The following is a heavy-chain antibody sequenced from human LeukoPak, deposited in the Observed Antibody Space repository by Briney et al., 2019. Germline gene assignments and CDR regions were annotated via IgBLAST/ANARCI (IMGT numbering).Heavy chain of an antibody. Sequence: GGSLRLSCAASGFTFSSYSMNWVRQAPGKGLEWVSSISSSSSYIYYADSVRGRFTISRDNAKNSLYLQMNSLRAEDTAVYYCASLSVRYSDYWGQGTLVTVSS. V-gene: IGHV3-21*01. J-gene: IGHJ4*02. D-gene: IGHD3-9*01. CDR2: ISSSSSYI. CDR1: GFTFSSYS. CDR3: ASLSVRYSDY.